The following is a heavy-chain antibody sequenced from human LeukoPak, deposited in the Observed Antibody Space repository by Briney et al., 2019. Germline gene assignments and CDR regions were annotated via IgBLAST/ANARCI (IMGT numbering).Heavy chain of an antibody. Sequence: PSETLSLTCAVSGGSISSGGYSWSWLRQPPGKGLEWIGYIYHSGSTYYNPSLKSRVTISVDRSKNQFSLKLSSVTAADTAVYYCARGRPYLSYGILTGYYDDYYYGMDVWGQGTTVTVSS. CDR1: GGSISSGGYS. V-gene: IGHV4-30-2*01. CDR2: IYHSGST. J-gene: IGHJ6*02. D-gene: IGHD3-9*01. CDR3: ARGRPYLSYGILTGYYDDYYYGMDV.